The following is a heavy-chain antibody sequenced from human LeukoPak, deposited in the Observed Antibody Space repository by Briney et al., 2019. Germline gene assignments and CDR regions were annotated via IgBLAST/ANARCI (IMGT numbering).Heavy chain of an antibody. CDR1: GFTFSSYE. CDR2: IDSSGSTI. V-gene: IGHV3-48*03. Sequence: GGSLRLSCSGSGFTFSSYEMNWVRQAPGKGLEWISFIDSSGSTIYYADAVKGRFTISRDNAKKSLYLQMNSLRVEDTAVYYCARDGILEWLLGWGQGTLVTVSS. CDR3: ARDGILEWLLG. J-gene: IGHJ4*02. D-gene: IGHD3-3*01.